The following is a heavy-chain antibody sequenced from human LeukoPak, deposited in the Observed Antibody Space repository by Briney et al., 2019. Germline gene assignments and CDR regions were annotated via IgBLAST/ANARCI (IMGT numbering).Heavy chain of an antibody. V-gene: IGHV3-23*01. Sequence: TGGSLRLSCAASGFTFSSSVMTWVRQAPGKGLEWVSTISGSGGTTYYADSVKGRFTISRDNSKNTLYLEMDSLRADGTAVYSCAKDPPSVVANAFHIWGQGTMVTVSS. CDR3: AKDPPSVVANAFHI. J-gene: IGHJ3*02. CDR1: GFTFSSSV. CDR2: ISGSGGTT. D-gene: IGHD5-12*01.